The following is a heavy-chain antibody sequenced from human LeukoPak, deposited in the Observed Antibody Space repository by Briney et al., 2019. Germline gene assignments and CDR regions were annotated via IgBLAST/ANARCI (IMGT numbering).Heavy chain of an antibody. Sequence: GGSLRLSCAASGFTFNNYGMHWVRQAPGKGLEWVAVISYDGRNIHYPDSVKGRFAISRDISTDTLWLQMDSLRTEDTAVYYCAKGPLRGTAAAIDYWGQGTLVTVSS. V-gene: IGHV3-30*18. CDR2: ISYDGRNI. CDR1: GFTFNNYG. D-gene: IGHD2-2*01. J-gene: IGHJ4*02. CDR3: AKGPLRGTAAAIDY.